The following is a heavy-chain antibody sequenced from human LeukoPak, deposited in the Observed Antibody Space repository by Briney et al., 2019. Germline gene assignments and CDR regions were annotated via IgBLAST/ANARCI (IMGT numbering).Heavy chain of an antibody. CDR2: IKPDGSEK. CDR1: GFTFSSYW. CDR3: ARGDYYGSGSYYHDAFDI. Sequence: GGSLRLSGAASGFTFSSYWMSWVRQAPGKGLEWVANIKPDGSEKHYVDSVKGRLTIARDNAKNSLYLQMNSLRAEDTAVYYCARGDYYGSGSYYHDAFDIWGQGTMVTVSS. J-gene: IGHJ3*02. D-gene: IGHD3-10*01. V-gene: IGHV3-7*03.